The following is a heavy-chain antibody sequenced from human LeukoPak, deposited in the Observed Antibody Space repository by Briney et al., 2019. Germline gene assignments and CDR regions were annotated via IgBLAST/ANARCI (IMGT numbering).Heavy chain of an antibody. V-gene: IGHV3-30*04. D-gene: IGHD6-13*01. CDR1: GFAFSTYA. CDR3: ARNFGPYSSTWYSEDY. Sequence: QPGGSLRLSCAASGFAFSTYAMHWVRQAPGKGLEWVAVISYDGNNKYYADSVKGRFTISRDKSKNTLYLQMNSLRAEDTAVYYCARNFGPYSSTWYSEDYWGQGTLVTVSS. J-gene: IGHJ4*02. CDR2: ISYDGNNK.